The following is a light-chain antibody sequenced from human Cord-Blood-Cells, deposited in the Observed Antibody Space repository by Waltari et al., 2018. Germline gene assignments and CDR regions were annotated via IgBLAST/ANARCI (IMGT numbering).Light chain of an antibody. J-gene: IGKJ3*01. CDR1: QDISNY. CDR2: DAA. Sequence: DIQMTQSPSSLSASVGDRVTITCQASQDISNYLNWYQQKPGKAPKLLIYDAANLETGVPSRCSGSGSGTDFTFTISSLQPEDIATYYCQQYDNLPPVVTFGPGTKVDIK. CDR3: QQYDNLPPVVT. V-gene: IGKV1-33*01.